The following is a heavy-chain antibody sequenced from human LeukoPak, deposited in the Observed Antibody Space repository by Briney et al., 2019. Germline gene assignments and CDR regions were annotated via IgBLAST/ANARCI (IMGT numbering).Heavy chain of an antibody. J-gene: IGHJ4*02. CDR3: AKSWGIAAAGTPFDY. CDR2: IKEDGSEK. V-gene: IGHV3-7*03. D-gene: IGHD6-13*01. Sequence: GGSLRLSCAASGFIFTDYWMYWVRQAPGRGLAWVANIKEDGSEKNYVDSVKGRFTISRDNAKNSLYLQMNSLRAEDTALYYCAKSWGIAAAGTPFDYWGQGTLVTVSS. CDR1: GFIFTDYW.